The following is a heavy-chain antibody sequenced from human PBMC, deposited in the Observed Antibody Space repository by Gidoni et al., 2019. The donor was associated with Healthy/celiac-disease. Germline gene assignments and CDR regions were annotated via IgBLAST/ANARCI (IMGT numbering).Heavy chain of an antibody. J-gene: IGHJ6*03. CDR3: ARNQEYSSSSHYHYYMDV. CDR1: GYSFTSYW. Sequence: EVQLVQSGAEVKKPGESLRISCKGSGYSFTSYWISWVRQMPGKGLEWMGRIDPSDSYTNSSPSFQGHVTISADKSISTAYLQWSSLKASDTAMYYCARNQEYSSSSHYHYYMDVWGKGTTVTVSS. V-gene: IGHV5-10-1*03. CDR2: IDPSDSYT. D-gene: IGHD6-6*01.